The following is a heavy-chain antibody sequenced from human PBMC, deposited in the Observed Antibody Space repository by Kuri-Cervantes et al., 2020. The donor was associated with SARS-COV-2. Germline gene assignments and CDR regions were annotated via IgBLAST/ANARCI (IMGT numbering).Heavy chain of an antibody. CDR1: GFTFSDYY. Sequence: GESLKISCAASGFTFSDYYMSWIRQAPGKGLEWVSYISSSGSTIYYADSVKGRFTISRDNAKNSLYLHMNSLRAEDTAVYYCAREGPYCGGDCCLDYWGQGTLVTVSS. CDR3: AREGPYCGGDCCLDY. J-gene: IGHJ4*02. V-gene: IGHV3-11*04. D-gene: IGHD2-21*01. CDR2: ISSSGSTI.